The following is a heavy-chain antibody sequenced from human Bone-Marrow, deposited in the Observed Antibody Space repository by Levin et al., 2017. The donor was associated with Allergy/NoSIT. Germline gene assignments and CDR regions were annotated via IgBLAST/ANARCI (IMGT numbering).Heavy chain of an antibody. CDR3: ARGDFWSGYWNDY. CDR2: INAHNGNT. CDR1: GYTFITYG. J-gene: IGHJ4*02. V-gene: IGHV1-18*01. D-gene: IGHD3-3*01. Sequence: PGESLKISCKASGYTFITYGITWVRQAPGQGLEYMGWINAHNGNTNYAQKFQGRVTVTTDTSTSTAYMELRSLKSDDTAVYYCARGDFWSGYWNDYWGQGTLVTVSS.